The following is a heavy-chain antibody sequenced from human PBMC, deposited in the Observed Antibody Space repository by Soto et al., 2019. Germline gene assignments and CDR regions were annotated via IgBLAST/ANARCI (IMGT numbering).Heavy chain of an antibody. CDR2: IYYSGST. D-gene: IGHD3-3*01. CDR1: GGSISSYY. J-gene: IGHJ4*02. V-gene: IGHV4-59*01. Sequence: SETLSLTCTVSGGSISSYYWSWIRQPPGKGLEWIGYIYYSGSTNYNPSLKSRVTISVDTSKNQFSLKLSSVTAADTAVYYCARHRASHYDFWSGYYTHSNFDYWGQGTLVTVSS. CDR3: ARHRASHYDFWSGYYTHSNFDY.